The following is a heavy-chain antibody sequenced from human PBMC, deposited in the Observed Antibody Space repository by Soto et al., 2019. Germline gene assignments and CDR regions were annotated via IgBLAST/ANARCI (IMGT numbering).Heavy chain of an antibody. CDR3: ARGGDGYSHRAGDY. J-gene: IGHJ4*02. Sequence: GGSLRLSCAASGFTFSSYSMNWVRQAPGRGLEWVSAISSSSSYIYYADSVKGRFTISRDNAKNSLYLQMNSLRAEDTAVYYCARGGDGYSHRAGDYWGQGTLVTVSS. V-gene: IGHV3-21*01. D-gene: IGHD5-18*01. CDR1: GFTFSSYS. CDR2: ISSSSSYI.